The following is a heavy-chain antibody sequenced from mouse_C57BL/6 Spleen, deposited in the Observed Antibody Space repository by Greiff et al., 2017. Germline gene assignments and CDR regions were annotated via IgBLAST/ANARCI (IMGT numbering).Heavy chain of an antibody. V-gene: IGHV1-76*01. CDR1: GYTFTDYY. J-gene: IGHJ2*01. CDR3: AREGGGYYYGSSLYYFDY. CDR2: IYPGSGNT. D-gene: IGHD1-1*01. Sequence: QVQLQQSGAELVRPGASVKLSCKASGYTFTDYYINWVKQRPGQGLEWIARIYPGSGNTYYNEKFKGKATLTAEKSSSTAYMQLSSLTSEDSAVYFCAREGGGYYYGSSLYYFDYWGQGTTLTVSS.